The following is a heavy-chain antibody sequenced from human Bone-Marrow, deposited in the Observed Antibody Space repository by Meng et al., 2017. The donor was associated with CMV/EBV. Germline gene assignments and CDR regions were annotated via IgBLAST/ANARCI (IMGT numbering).Heavy chain of an antibody. CDR3: ARAGGGSYPFDY. Sequence: VQLVQSGAEVKRPGSSVKVSCKASGGTLSSYAISWVRQSPGQGLEWMGGIIPIFGTANYAQKFQGRVTITADESTSTAYMELSSLRSEDTAVYYCARAGGGSYPFDYWGQGTLVTVSS. J-gene: IGHJ4*02. V-gene: IGHV1-69*01. CDR1: GGTLSSYA. CDR2: IIPIFGTA. D-gene: IGHD1-26*01.